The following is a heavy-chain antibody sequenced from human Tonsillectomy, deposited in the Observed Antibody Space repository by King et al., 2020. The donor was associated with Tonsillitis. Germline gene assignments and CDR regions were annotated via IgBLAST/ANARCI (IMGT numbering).Heavy chain of an antibody. CDR3: ARHEQPSYYENSGYPYYFDY. CDR1: RGSIINYY. J-gene: IGHJ4*02. Sequence: VQLQESGPGLVKPSETLSLTCSVSRGSIINYYWSWIRQPPGKGLEWIAYIYYTGSTNYNPSLKSRVTISVDTSKNQFSLKLSSVTAADTAVYFCARHEQPSYYENSGYPYYFDYWGQGTLVTVSS. CDR2: IYYTGST. V-gene: IGHV4-59*08. D-gene: IGHD3-22*01.